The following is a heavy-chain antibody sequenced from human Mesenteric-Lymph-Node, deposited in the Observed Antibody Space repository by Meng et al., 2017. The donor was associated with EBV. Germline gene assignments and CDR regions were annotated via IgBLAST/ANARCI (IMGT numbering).Heavy chain of an antibody. V-gene: IGHV1-3*01. CDR3: ATGMAREMVTGGLGFDS. J-gene: IGHJ4*02. Sequence: QVQLVQSVAEVKKPGASVKVSCKASGYTFTSYAMHWVRQAPGQRLEWMGWINAGNGNTKYSQKFQGRVTITRDTSASTAYMELSSLRSEDTAVYYCATGMAREMVTGGLGFDSWGQGTLVTVSS. CDR1: GYTFTSYA. D-gene: IGHD5-24*01. CDR2: INAGNGNT.